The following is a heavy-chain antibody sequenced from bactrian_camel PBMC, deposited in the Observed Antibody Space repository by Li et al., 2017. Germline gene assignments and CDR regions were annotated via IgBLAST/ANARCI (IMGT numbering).Heavy chain of an antibody. D-gene: IGHD3*01. CDR2: IDTDGST. V-gene: IGHV3S53*01. CDR3: TAGQVADHEDYVTT. CDR1: GSLSSSGC. J-gene: IGHJ4*01. Sequence: HVQLVESGGGSVQPGGSLRLSCRTSASGSLSSSGCMGWFRQAPGKEREGVAAIDTDGSTTYADSVRGRFTVSRDNAKNTVFLQMDSLKPEDTAMYYCTAGQVADHEDYVTTGARGPRSPSP.